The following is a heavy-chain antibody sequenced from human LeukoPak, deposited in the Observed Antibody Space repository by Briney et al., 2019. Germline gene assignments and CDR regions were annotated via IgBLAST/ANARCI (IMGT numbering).Heavy chain of an antibody. D-gene: IGHD6-13*01. J-gene: IGHJ4*02. CDR1: GGSISSYY. CDR3: AREAEYSSSWYRGRGYYFDY. Sequence: SETLSLTCTVSGGSISSYYWSWIRQPPGKGLEWIGYIYYSGSTNYNPSLKSRVTISVGTSKNQFSLKLSSVTAADTAVYYCAREAEYSSSWYRGRGYYFDYWGQGTLVTVSS. V-gene: IGHV4-59*01. CDR2: IYYSGST.